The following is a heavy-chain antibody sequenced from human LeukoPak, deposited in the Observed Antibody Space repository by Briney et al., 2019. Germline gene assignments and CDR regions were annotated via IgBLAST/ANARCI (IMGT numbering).Heavy chain of an antibody. CDR1: GFTFSSYG. Sequence: PGGSLRLSCAASGFTFSSYGMHWVRQAPGKGLEWVAVIWYDGSYKYYADSLKGRFTISRDNSKNTLYLQMNSLRPEDTAVYYCARNDYLEDWGQGTLVTVPS. V-gene: IGHV3-33*01. J-gene: IGHJ1*01. CDR2: IWYDGSYK. CDR3: ARNDYLED.